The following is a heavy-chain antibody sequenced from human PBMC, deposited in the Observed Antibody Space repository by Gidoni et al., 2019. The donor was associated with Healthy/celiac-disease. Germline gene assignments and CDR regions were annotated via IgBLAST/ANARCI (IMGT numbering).Heavy chain of an antibody. D-gene: IGHD6-13*01. V-gene: IGHV4-34*01. CDR1: GGSFSGYY. Sequence: QVQLQQWGAGLLKPSETLSLTCAVYGGSFSGYYWSWIRQPPGKGLEWIGEINHSGSTNYNPSLKSRVTISVDTSKNQFSLKLSSVTAADTAVYYCASRASTGAAAGPRGGDAFDIWGQGTMVTVSS. J-gene: IGHJ3*02. CDR2: INHSGST. CDR3: ASRASTGAAAGPRGGDAFDI.